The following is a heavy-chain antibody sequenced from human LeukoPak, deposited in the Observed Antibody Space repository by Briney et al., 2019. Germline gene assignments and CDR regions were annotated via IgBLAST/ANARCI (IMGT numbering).Heavy chain of an antibody. D-gene: IGHD2-2*01. Sequence: PSETLSLTCTVSGGSISSRSYYWGWIRQPPGKGLEWIGSIYYSGSTYYNPSLKSRVTISVDTSKNQFSLKLSSVTAADTAVYYCARVVVVPAVNIDYWGQGTLVTVSS. V-gene: IGHV4-39*01. J-gene: IGHJ4*02. CDR1: GGSISSRSYY. CDR3: ARVVVVPAVNIDY. CDR2: IYYSGST.